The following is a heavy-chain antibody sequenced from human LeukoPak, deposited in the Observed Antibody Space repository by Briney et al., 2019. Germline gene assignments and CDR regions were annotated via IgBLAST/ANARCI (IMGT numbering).Heavy chain of an antibody. J-gene: IGHJ4*02. CDR2: ISAYNGNT. CDR3: ARDYKSYYYDSSGYYYHLVDCGY. D-gene: IGHD3-22*01. V-gene: IGHV1-18*01. Sequence: ASVTLSCTASGYTFTIYGISWVRHAPGQGHEWMGWISAYNGNTNYYKKLQGRVTMITDTSTSRAYMELRILTSDDTAVYYCARDYKSYYYDSSGYYYHLVDCGYWGQGTLVTVSS. CDR1: GYTFTIYG.